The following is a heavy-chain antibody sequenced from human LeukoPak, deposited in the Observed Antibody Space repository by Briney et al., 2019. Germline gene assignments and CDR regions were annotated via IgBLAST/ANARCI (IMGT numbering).Heavy chain of an antibody. CDR1: EFTFNTYS. CDR3: ARDRDYYDSSGGMNAFDI. V-gene: IGHV3-21*01. CDR2: ISSTSSYI. D-gene: IGHD3-22*01. Sequence: PGGSLRLSCAASEFTFNTYSMNWVRQAPGKGLEWVSTISSTSSYIYYADSVKGRFTISRDNAKNSLYLQMSSLRAAGTAVYYCARDRDYYDSSGGMNAFDIWGQGTMVTVSS. J-gene: IGHJ3*02.